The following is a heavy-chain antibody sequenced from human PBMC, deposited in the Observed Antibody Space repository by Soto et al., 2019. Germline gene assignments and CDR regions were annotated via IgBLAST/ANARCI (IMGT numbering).Heavy chain of an antibody. Sequence: GSLRLSCAASGFTFSSYAMCWVRQAPGKGLEWVSTITDTGGTTYYADSVNGRFTISRDNSKNTLYLQMNSLRAEDTAVYYCVKDFFSSGGWGQGILVTVSS. V-gene: IGHV3-23*01. D-gene: IGHD3-10*01. CDR1: GFTFSSYA. CDR2: ITDTGGTT. J-gene: IGHJ4*02. CDR3: VKDFFSSGG.